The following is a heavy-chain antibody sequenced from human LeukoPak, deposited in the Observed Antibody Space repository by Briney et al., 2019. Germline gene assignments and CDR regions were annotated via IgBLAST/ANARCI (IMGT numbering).Heavy chain of an antibody. V-gene: IGHV3-7*04. CDR1: GLTFSGYW. CDR2: IKPDGSEK. D-gene: IGHD5-12*01. J-gene: IGHJ4*02. CDR3: ARGWLRGDY. Sequence: VGLGGSLRLSCAASGLTFSGYWMNWVRQAPGKGLEWVANIKPDGSEKYYVDSEKGRFTISRDNSKNSLYLQMNSLRVEDTAVYYCARGWLRGDYWGQGTLVTVSS.